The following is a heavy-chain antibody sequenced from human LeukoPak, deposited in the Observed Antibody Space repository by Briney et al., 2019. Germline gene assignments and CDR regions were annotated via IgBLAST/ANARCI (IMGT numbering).Heavy chain of an antibody. Sequence: SETLSLTCAVYGGSFSGYYWSWIRQPPGKGLEWIGEINHSGSTNYNPSLKSRVTISVDTSKNQFSLKLSSVTAADTAVYYCAREPRRYFDWLSHFDYWGQGTLVTVSS. CDR1: GGSFSGYY. D-gene: IGHD3-9*01. J-gene: IGHJ4*02. CDR2: INHSGST. V-gene: IGHV4-34*01. CDR3: AREPRRYFDWLSHFDY.